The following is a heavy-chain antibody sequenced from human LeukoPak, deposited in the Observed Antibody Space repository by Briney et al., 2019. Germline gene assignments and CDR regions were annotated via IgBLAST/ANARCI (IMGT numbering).Heavy chain of an antibody. Sequence: PGGSLRLSCAASGFTFSSYAMHWVRQAPGKGLEWVAVISYDGSNKYYADSVKGRFTISRNNSKNTLYLQMNSLRAEDTAVYYCAREEVLKAAAGTIVFDYWGQGTLVTVSS. CDR2: ISYDGSNK. D-gene: IGHD6-13*01. J-gene: IGHJ4*02. V-gene: IGHV3-30*04. CDR1: GFTFSSYA. CDR3: AREEVLKAAAGTIVFDY.